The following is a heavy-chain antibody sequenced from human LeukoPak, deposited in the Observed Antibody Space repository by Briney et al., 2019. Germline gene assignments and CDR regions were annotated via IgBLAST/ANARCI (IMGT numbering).Heavy chain of an antibody. Sequence: KPGGSLRLSCAASGFTFSDYYMSWIRQAPGKGLEWVSYISSSGSTIYYADSVKGRFTISRDNAKNSLYLQMNSLRAEDTAVYYXXXXADSSSWYEGFDYWGQGTLVTVSS. V-gene: IGHV3-11*04. D-gene: IGHD6-13*01. CDR3: XXXADSSSWYEGFDY. CDR1: GFTFSDYY. J-gene: IGHJ4*02. CDR2: ISSSGSTI.